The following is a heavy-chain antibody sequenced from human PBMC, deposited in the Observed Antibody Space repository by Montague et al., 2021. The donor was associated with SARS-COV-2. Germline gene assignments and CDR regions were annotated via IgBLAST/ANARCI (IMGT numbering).Heavy chain of an antibody. J-gene: IGHJ4*02. Sequence: SLRLSCAASGFTFSSYAMSWVRQAPGKGLEWVSAISGSGGSTYYAGSVKGRFTISRDNSKNTLYLQMNSLRAEDTAVYYCAKAPQPHDYGDYFDYWGQGTLVTVSS. CDR2: ISGSGGST. CDR1: GFTFSSYA. D-gene: IGHD4-17*01. V-gene: IGHV3-23*01. CDR3: AKAPQPHDYGDYFDY.